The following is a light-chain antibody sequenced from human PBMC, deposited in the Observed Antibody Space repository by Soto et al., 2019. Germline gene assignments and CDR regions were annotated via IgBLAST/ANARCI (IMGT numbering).Light chain of an antibody. V-gene: IGKV1-5*03. J-gene: IGKJ5*01. CDR2: KAS. CDR3: QHRSNWPPG. Sequence: DIQMTQSPSTLSGSVGDRVTITCRASQTISSWLAWYQQKPGKAPKLLIYKASTLRSGVPSRFSGSGSGTDFTLTISSLAPEDFAVYYCQHRSNWPPGFGQGTRLEI. CDR1: QTISSW.